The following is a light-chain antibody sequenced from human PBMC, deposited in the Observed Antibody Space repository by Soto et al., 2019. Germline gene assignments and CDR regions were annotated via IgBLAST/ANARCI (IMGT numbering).Light chain of an antibody. CDR2: EVT. Sequence: QSALTQPASVSGSPGQSITISCTGTSSDVGAYNYVSWYQHLPGKAPKLMIYEVTNRPSGVSNRFSGSQSGNTASLTISGLQDEDEADYYCSSYTTRSTVVFGGGTKLTVL. V-gene: IGLV2-14*01. CDR1: SSDVGAYNY. J-gene: IGLJ2*01. CDR3: SSYTTRSTVV.